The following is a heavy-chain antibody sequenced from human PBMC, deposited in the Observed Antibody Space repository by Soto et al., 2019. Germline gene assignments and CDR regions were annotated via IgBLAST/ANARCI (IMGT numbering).Heavy chain of an antibody. CDR2: ISPYDDDT. CDR3: ASGGYYDSSGSRNYHYYGMDV. CDR1: GYTFSSYG. D-gene: IGHD3-22*01. Sequence: GPEVKKPGASVKVSCKASGYTFSSYGISWVRQAPGQGLEWLGWISPYDDDTKYAQNLQGRVRMTTDTSTRTVYMDLRSLRSDETAIYYCASGGYYDSSGSRNYHYYGMDVWGQGTTVTVSS. J-gene: IGHJ6*02. V-gene: IGHV1-18*01.